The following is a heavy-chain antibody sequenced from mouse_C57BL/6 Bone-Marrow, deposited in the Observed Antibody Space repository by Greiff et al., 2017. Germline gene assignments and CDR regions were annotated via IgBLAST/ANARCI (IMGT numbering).Heavy chain of an antibody. CDR2: ISSGGSYT. D-gene: IGHD1-1*01. V-gene: IGHV5-6*01. CDR3: ARHDYYGSSYESAGYFSY. J-gene: IGHJ2*01. Sequence: VQLKESGGDLVKPGGSLKLSCAASGFTFSSYGMSWVRQTPDKRLEWVATISSGGSYTYYPDSVKGRFTISRDNAKNTLYLQMSSLKSEDTAMYYGARHDYYGSSYESAGYFSYWGRGTTLTVSA. CDR1: GFTFSSYG.